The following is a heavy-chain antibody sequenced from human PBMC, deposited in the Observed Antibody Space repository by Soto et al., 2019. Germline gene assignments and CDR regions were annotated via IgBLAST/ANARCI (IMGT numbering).Heavy chain of an antibody. J-gene: IGHJ5*02. Sequence: QVQLVQSGAEVKKPGSSVKVSCKASGGTFSSYAISWVRQAPGQGLEWMGGIIPIFGTANYAQKFQGRVTINADESKSTVYMELSSLSSEDTAVYYCARGGIAAAGEHWFDPWGQGTLVPVSS. D-gene: IGHD6-13*01. V-gene: IGHV1-69*01. CDR1: GGTFSSYA. CDR3: ARGGIAAAGEHWFDP. CDR2: IIPIFGTA.